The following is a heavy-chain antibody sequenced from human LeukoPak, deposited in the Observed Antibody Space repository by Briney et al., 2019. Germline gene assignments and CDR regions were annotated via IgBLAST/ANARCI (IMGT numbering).Heavy chain of an antibody. CDR1: GFTFNNYA. Sequence: GGSLRLSYAASGFTFNNYAVGWVRQAPGKGLEWVSAISGGGVSTYYADSVKGRFTISRDNSKTTLYLQMNSLRAEDTAVYYCAKNVNGGNWYYFDHWGQGTLVTVSS. CDR3: AKNVNGGNWYYFDH. CDR2: ISGGGVST. J-gene: IGHJ4*02. V-gene: IGHV3-23*01. D-gene: IGHD1-20*01.